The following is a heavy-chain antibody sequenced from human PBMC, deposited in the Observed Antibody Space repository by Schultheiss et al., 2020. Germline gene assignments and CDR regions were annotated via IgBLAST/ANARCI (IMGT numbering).Heavy chain of an antibody. CDR2: IYYSGST. D-gene: IGHD2-15*01. Sequence: SETLSLTCTVSGGSISSGGYYWSWIRQHPGKGLEWIGYIYYSGSTYYNPSLKSRVTISVDTSKNQFSLKLSSVTAADTAVYYCARGVQSARGLLLGWFDPWGQGTLATVSS. CDR3: ARGVQSARGLLLGWFDP. V-gene: IGHV4-31*03. J-gene: IGHJ5*02. CDR1: GGSISSGGYY.